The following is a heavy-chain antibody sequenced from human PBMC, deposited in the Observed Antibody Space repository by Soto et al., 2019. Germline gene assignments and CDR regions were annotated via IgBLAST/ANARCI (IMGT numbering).Heavy chain of an antibody. D-gene: IGHD5-12*01. CDR2: IYYSGST. Sequence: SETLSLTCTVSGGSISSYYWSWIRQPPGKGLEWIGYIYYSGSTNYNPSLKSRVTISVDTSKNQFSLKLSSVTAADTAVYYCARGYSGYDFDYWGQGTLVTVSS. CDR3: ARGYSGYDFDY. CDR1: GGSISSYY. V-gene: IGHV4-59*01. J-gene: IGHJ4*02.